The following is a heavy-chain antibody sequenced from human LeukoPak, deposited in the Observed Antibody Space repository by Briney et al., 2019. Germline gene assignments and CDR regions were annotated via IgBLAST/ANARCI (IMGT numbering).Heavy chain of an antibody. CDR2: INPNSGGT. D-gene: IGHD6-19*01. J-gene: IGHJ4*02. CDR3: ARGWIAVAGTLVY. Sequence: ASVKVSCKASGYTFTGYYMHWVRQAPGQGLEWMGWINPNSGGTNYAQKFQGRVTMTRNTSISTAYMELSSLRSEDTAVYYCARGWIAVAGTLVYWGQGTLVTVSS. V-gene: IGHV1-2*02. CDR1: GYTFTGYY.